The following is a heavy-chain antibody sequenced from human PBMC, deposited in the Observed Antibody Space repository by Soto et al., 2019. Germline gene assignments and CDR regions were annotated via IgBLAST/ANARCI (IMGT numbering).Heavy chain of an antibody. CDR1: GYTCTSYD. J-gene: IGHJ6*02. CDR2: INPSGGST. Sequence: ASLKVSCNASGYTCTSYDMHWVLQPPGQGLEWMGIINPSGGSTSYAQKCQGRVTMTRDTSTSTVYMELSSLRSEDTAVYYCARVAIIGSSSYSGMDVWGQGTTVTVSS. CDR3: ARVAIIGSSSYSGMDV. D-gene: IGHD3-10*01. V-gene: IGHV1-46*01.